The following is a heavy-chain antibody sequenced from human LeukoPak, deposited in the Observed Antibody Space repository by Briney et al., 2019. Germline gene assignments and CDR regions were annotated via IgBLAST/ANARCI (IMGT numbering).Heavy chain of an antibody. D-gene: IGHD2-2*01. V-gene: IGHV3-30*18. Sequence: TGGSLRLSCAASGFTFSDYYMSWVRQAPGKGLEWVAVISYDGSNKYYADSVKGRFTISRDNSKNTLYLQMNSLRAEDTAVYYCAKDRSRRHCSSTSCYSDYWGQGTLVTVSS. J-gene: IGHJ4*02. CDR3: AKDRSRRHCSSTSCYSDY. CDR2: ISYDGSNK. CDR1: GFTFSDYY.